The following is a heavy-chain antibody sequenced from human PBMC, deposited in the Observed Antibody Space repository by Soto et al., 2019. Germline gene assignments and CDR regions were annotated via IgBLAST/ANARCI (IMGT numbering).Heavy chain of an antibody. CDR3: ARVVVVTAVNWFDP. Sequence: ASVKVSCKASGYTFTSYGISWVRQAPGQGLEWMGWISAYNGNTNYAQKFQGRVTMTTDTPTSTVYMELRSLRPDDTAVYYCARVVVVTAVNWFDPWGQGTLVTVSS. D-gene: IGHD2-21*02. J-gene: IGHJ5*02. CDR2: ISAYNGNT. V-gene: IGHV1-18*01. CDR1: GYTFTSYG.